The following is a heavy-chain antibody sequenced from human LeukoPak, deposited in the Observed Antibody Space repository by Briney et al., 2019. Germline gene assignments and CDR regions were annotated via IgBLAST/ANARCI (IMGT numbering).Heavy chain of an antibody. CDR1: GFIFTKYG. CDR3: ARDRGGGSYEDY. J-gene: IGHJ4*02. CDR2: ISAYNGNT. Sequence: ASVKVSCKASGFIFTKYGISWVRQAPGQGLEWVGWISAYNGNTNYAQKLQGRVTMTTDTSTSTAYMELRSLRSDDTAVYYCARDRGGGSYEDYWGQGTLVTVSS. D-gene: IGHD1-26*01. V-gene: IGHV1-18*01.